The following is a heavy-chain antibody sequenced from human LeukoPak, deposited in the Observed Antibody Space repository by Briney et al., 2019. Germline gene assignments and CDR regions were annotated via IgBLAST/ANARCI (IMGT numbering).Heavy chain of an antibody. CDR3: ARGDDYKSGRFDP. Sequence: PSETLSLTCTISGGSIASHYWNWIRQPPGKGLEWIGYICSSGSTNYNPSLKSRVTMSVDTSKNQFSLKLSSVTAADTAVYYCARGDDYKSGRFDPWGQGTLVTVSS. CDR2: ICSSGST. D-gene: IGHD5-24*01. CDR1: GGSIASHY. J-gene: IGHJ5*02. V-gene: IGHV4-59*11.